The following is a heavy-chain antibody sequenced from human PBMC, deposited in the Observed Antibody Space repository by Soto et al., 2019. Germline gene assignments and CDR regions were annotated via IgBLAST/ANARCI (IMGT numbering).Heavy chain of an antibody. V-gene: IGHV4-34*01. CDR2: INHSGST. Sequence: QVQLQQWGAGLLKPSETLSLTCAVYGGSFSGYYWNWIRQPPGKGLEWIGEINHSGSTNYNPSLKSRVTISVDPAKNPFPLKLSSVTAADTAVYYCARGWGRIFDYWGQGTLVTVSS. CDR1: GGSFSGYY. J-gene: IGHJ4*02. CDR3: ARGWGRIFDY. D-gene: IGHD7-27*01.